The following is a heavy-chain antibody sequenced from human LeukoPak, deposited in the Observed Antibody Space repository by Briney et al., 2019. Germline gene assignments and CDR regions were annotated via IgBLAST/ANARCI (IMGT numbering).Heavy chain of an antibody. V-gene: IGHV3-11*01. J-gene: IGHJ6*02. D-gene: IGHD6-19*01. CDR3: ASPSIGSGATYYYYGMDV. CDR2: ISSSGSTI. Sequence: GGSLRLSCAASGFTFSDYYMSWIRQAPGKGLEWVSYISSSGSTIYYADSVKGRFTISRDNAKNSLYLQMNSLRAEDTAVYYCASPSIGSGATYYYYGMDVWGQGTTVTVSS. CDR1: GFTFSDYY.